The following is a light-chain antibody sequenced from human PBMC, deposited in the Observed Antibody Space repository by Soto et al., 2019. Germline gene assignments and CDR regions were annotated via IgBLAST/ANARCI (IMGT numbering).Light chain of an antibody. V-gene: IGLV1-40*01. CDR2: VDN. J-gene: IGLJ3*02. Sequence: QSVLTQPPSVSGAPGQRVTISCTGSSSNIGAGYDVHWYQQLPGTAPKLLIYVDNTRPSGVPDRFSGSMSGTSASLAITGLQAEDEADYYCQSYDSSLSGGVFGGGTKRTVL. CDR3: QSYDSSLSGGV. CDR1: SSNIGAGYD.